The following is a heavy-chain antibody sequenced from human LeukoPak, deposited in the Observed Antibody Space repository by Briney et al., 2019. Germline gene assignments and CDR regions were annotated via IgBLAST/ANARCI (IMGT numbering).Heavy chain of an antibody. CDR1: GYSISSGYY. Sequence: SETLSLTCTVSGYSISSGYYWGWIRQPPGKGLEWIGSIYHSGSTYYNPSLKSRVTISVDKSKNQFSLKLSSVTAADTAVYYCARDRDLGYWGQGTLVTVSS. J-gene: IGHJ4*02. CDR2: IYHSGST. V-gene: IGHV4-38-2*02. CDR3: ARDRDLGY.